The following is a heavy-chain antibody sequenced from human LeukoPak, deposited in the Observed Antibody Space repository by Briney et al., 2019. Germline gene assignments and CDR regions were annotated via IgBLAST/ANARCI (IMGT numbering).Heavy chain of an antibody. CDR2: IYPGDSDT. CDR1: GYSFTSYW. J-gene: IGHJ4*02. CDR3: ARLKEGYYGSGSYSD. D-gene: IGHD3-10*01. Sequence: GESLKISCRGSGYSFTSYWIGWVRQMTGKGREWMGIIYPGDSDTRYSPSFQGQVTISADKSISTAYLQWSSLKASDTAMYYCARLKEGYYGSGSYSDWGQGTLVTVSS. V-gene: IGHV5-51*01.